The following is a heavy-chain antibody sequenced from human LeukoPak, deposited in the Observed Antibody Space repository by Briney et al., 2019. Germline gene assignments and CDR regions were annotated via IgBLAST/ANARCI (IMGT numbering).Heavy chain of an antibody. Sequence: ASVKVSCKASGYTFTGYYMHLVRQVPGQGLEWMGWINPNSGGTNYAQKFQGRVTMTRDTSISTAYMELSRLRSDDTAVYYCARAGYQLPQGWFDPWGQGTLVTVSS. D-gene: IGHD2-2*01. CDR3: ARAGYQLPQGWFDP. J-gene: IGHJ5*02. CDR2: INPNSGGT. CDR1: GYTFTGYY. V-gene: IGHV1-2*02.